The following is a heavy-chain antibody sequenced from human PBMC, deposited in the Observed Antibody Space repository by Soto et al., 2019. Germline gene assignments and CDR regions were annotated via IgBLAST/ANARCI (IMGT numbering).Heavy chain of an antibody. V-gene: IGHV3-23*01. CDR2: INPSSGTT. J-gene: IGHJ6*02. D-gene: IGHD2-15*01. Sequence: EVQLLESGGGLVQPGGSLRLACAASGFSFSNYEMTWARQAPGKGLEWVAVINPSSGTTHYADSVKGRFTISRDNSKDTQYLQLSSLRVEDTAVYYCVKGGWLDVWGQGTTVTVSS. CDR3: VKGGWLDV. CDR1: GFSFSNYE.